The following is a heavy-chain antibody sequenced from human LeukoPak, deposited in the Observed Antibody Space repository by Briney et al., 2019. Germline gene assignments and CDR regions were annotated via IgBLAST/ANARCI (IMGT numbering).Heavy chain of an antibody. D-gene: IGHD6-19*01. J-gene: IGHJ3*02. Sequence: ASVKVSCKASGYTFTGYHMHWVRQAPGQGLEWMGRINPNSGGTNYAQKFQGRVTMTRDTSISTAYRELSRLRSDDTAVYYCARQRSGWSYDAFDIWGQGTMVTVSS. V-gene: IGHV1-2*06. CDR1: GYTFTGYH. CDR3: ARQRSGWSYDAFDI. CDR2: INPNSGGT.